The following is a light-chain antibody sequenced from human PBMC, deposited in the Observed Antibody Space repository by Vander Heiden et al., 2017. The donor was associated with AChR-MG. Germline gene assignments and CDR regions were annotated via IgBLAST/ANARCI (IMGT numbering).Light chain of an antibody. CDR3: QQDGRPQT. CDR1: QSVSSSW. CDR2: GTS. J-gene: IGKJ1*01. V-gene: IGKV3-20*01. Sequence: EIVLTQSPGTLSLSPGETVTLSCRASQSVSSSWLAWYQQKPGQVPRLLIYGTSNRATGVPERFSGSGSGTDFSLTISRLEPEDIATYFCQQDGRPQTFGQRTQVEIK.